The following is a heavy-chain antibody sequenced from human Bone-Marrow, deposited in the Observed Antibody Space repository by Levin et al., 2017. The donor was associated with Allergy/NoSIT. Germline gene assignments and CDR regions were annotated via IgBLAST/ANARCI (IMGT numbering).Heavy chain of an antibody. CDR2: TYYKPKWYD. CDR3: ARETKTTTVTTMRGWFDP. CDR1: GDSVSTSSSS. J-gene: IGHJ5*02. V-gene: IGHV6-1*01. Sequence: SQTLSLTCVISGDSVSTSSSSWNWIRQSPSRGLEWLGRTYYKPKWYDDYAVSVKSRIIIKQDTSKNQFSLQLNSVTPEDTAVYYCARETKTTTVTTMRGWFDPWGQGTLVTVSS. D-gene: IGHD4-17*01.